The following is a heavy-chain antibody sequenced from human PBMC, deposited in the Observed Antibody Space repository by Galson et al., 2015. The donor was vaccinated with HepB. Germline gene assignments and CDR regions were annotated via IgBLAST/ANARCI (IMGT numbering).Heavy chain of an antibody. D-gene: IGHD3-10*01. CDR2: INPNSGGT. J-gene: IGHJ3*02. CDR1: GYTFTDYS. Sequence: SVKVSCKASGYTFTDYSMHWVRQAPGQGLEWMGRINPNSGGTNYAQKFQGRVTMTRDTSISTAYMELSRLRSDDTAVYYCARGDYGYAFDIWGQGTMVTVSS. V-gene: IGHV1-2*06. CDR3: ARGDYGYAFDI.